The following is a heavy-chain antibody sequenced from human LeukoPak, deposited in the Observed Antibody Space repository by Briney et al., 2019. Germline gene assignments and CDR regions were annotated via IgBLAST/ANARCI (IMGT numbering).Heavy chain of an antibody. J-gene: IGHJ4*02. D-gene: IGHD1-26*01. CDR1: GGSFSGYY. CDR2: INHSGST. V-gene: IGHV4-34*01. CDR3: SRESGAFCPFGY. Sequence: SETLSLTCAVYGGSFSGYYRSWIRQPPGKGLEWIGEINHSGSTNYNPSLNGRVTMSLDESSNQLSLKLTSVTAADTAIYYCSRESGAFCPFGYWGQGTLVIVPS.